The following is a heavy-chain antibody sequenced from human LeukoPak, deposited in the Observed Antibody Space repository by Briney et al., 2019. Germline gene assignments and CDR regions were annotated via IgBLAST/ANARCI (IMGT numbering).Heavy chain of an antibody. Sequence: SVKVSCKASGGTFSSYAISWVRQAPGQGLEWMGGIIPIFGTANYAQKFQGRVTITTDESTSTAYMELSSLRSEDTAVYYCARETYCTNGVCPPFYMDVWGKGTTVTVSS. CDR1: GGTFSSYA. CDR3: ARETYCTNGVCPPFYMDV. J-gene: IGHJ6*03. D-gene: IGHD2-8*01. CDR2: IIPIFGTA. V-gene: IGHV1-69*05.